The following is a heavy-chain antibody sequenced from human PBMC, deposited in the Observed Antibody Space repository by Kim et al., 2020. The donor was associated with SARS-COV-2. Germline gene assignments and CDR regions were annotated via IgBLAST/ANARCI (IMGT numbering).Heavy chain of an antibody. Sequence: GGSLRLSCAASGFTFSNYWMTWVRQAPGKGLEWVAIIKEDGSQQYYVDSVSGRFTISRDNAKNTLFLQLNSLRAEDTALYYCVKCGSSTFDFWGQGTLVSVSS. J-gene: IGHJ4*02. CDR3: VKCGSSTFDF. CDR2: IKEDGSQQ. CDR1: GFTFSNYW. V-gene: IGHV3-7*01. D-gene: IGHD6-6*01.